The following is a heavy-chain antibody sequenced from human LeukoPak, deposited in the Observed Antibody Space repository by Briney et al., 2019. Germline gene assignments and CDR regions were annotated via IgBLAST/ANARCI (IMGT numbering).Heavy chain of an antibody. CDR1: GFTFSSYA. V-gene: IGHV3-23*01. CDR2: ISGSGGST. Sequence: PGGSLRLSYAASGFTFSSYAMSWVRQAPGKGLEWVSAISGSGGSTYYADSVRGRFTISRDNSKNTLYLQMNSLRAEDTAVYYCAKQKGYSYGYASDYWGQGTLVTVSS. D-gene: IGHD5-18*01. J-gene: IGHJ4*02. CDR3: AKQKGYSYGYASDY.